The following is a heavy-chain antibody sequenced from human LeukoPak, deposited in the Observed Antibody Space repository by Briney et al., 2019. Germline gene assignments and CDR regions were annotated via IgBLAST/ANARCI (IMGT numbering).Heavy chain of an antibody. D-gene: IGHD5-18*01. CDR2: ISSSSSYI. J-gene: IGHJ4*02. CDR1: GFTFSSYS. Sequence: GGSLRLSCAASGFTFSSYSMNWVRQAPGKGLEWVSSISSSSSYIYYADSVKGRFTISRDNAKNSLYLQMNSLRAEDTAVYYCARDKDTVMVGDLIDYWGQGTLVTVSS. V-gene: IGHV3-21*01. CDR3: ARDKDTVMVGDLIDY.